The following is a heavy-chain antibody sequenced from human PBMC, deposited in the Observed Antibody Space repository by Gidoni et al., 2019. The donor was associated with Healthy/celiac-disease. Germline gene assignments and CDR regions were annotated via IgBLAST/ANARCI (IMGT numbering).Heavy chain of an antibody. V-gene: IGHV3-48*01. CDR2: ISSSSSTI. CDR3: ARADIVVVPAAILYYGLDV. Sequence: VESGGGLVQPGGSLRLSCAASGFTFSSYSMNWVRQAPGKGLEWVSYISSSSSTIYYADSVKGRFTISRDNAKNSLYLKMNSLKAEDTAVYYCARADIVVVPAAILYYGLDVWGQGTTVTVSS. CDR1: GFTFSSYS. J-gene: IGHJ6*02. D-gene: IGHD2-2*02.